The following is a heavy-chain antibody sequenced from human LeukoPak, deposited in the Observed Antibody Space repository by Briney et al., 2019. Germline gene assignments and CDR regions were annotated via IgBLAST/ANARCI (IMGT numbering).Heavy chain of an antibody. Sequence: ASVKVSCKASGYVFTGHHIHWPRQAPGQGLEWMGWINTNSGATNYAQKFQGRVTMTRDTSISTAYMELSRLRSDDTAFYYRAKTRRDGYNNDLDYWGQGTLVTVSS. D-gene: IGHD5-24*01. V-gene: IGHV1-2*02. J-gene: IGHJ4*02. CDR1: GYVFTGHH. CDR2: INTNSGAT. CDR3: AKTRRDGYNNDLDY.